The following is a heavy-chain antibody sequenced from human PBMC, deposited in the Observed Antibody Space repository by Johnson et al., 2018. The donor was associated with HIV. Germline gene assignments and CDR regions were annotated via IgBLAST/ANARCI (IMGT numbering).Heavy chain of an antibody. J-gene: IGHJ3*01. CDR1: GFTFVDYG. CDR3: AKETRDSRSAFDV. V-gene: IGHV3-20*04. CDR2: INLNGGST. D-gene: IGHD4-11*01. Sequence: VQLVESGGGVIRPGGSLRLSCAASGFTFVDYGMSWVRQAPGKGLEWVSGINLNGGSTGYADFVQGRFTISRDTSKKSVFLQMNNLRPEDTAVYYCAKETRDSRSAFDVWGQGTLVTVSS.